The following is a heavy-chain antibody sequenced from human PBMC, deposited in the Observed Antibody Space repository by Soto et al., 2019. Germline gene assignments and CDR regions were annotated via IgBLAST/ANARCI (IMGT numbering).Heavy chain of an antibody. J-gene: IGHJ6*02. D-gene: IGHD5-18*01. CDR3: ARVGAMVTLLSYYNAMDV. CDR1: GFAFSSYT. CDR2: ISSPSTST. Sequence: EVQLVESGGGLVPPGGSLRLSCAGSGFAFSSYTMTWVRQAPGKGLEWISYISSPSTSTFYADSVKGRFTTSRDNAKDSLYLQMNNLKADDTAVYYCARVGAMVTLLSYYNAMDVWGQGPTVIVSS. V-gene: IGHV3-48*01.